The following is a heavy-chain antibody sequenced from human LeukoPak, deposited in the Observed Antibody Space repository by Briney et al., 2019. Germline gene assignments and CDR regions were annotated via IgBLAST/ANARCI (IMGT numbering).Heavy chain of an antibody. CDR1: GFTFSGSA. CDR3: AALYSSSWYGGKYYFDY. Sequence: GGSLRLSCAASGFTFSGSAMHWVRQASGKGLEWVGRIRSKANSYATAYAASVKGRFTISRDDSKNTAYLQMNSLKTEDTAVYYCAALYSSSWYGGKYYFDYWGQGTLVTVSS. J-gene: IGHJ4*02. D-gene: IGHD6-13*01. V-gene: IGHV3-73*01. CDR2: IRSKANSYAT.